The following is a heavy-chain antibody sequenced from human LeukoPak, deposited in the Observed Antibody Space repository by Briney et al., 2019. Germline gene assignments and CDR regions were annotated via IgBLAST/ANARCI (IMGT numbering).Heavy chain of an antibody. V-gene: IGHV3-21*04. CDR2: ISSSSYI. D-gene: IGHD1-26*01. J-gene: IGHJ5*02. CDR1: GFTFSSYS. CDR3: AKDPIVEPNWFDP. Sequence: GGSLRLSCAASGFTFSSYSMNWVRQAPGKGLEWVSSISSSSYIYYADSVKGRFTISRDNSKNTLYLQMNSLRAEDTAVYYCAKDPIVEPNWFDPWGQGTLVTVSS.